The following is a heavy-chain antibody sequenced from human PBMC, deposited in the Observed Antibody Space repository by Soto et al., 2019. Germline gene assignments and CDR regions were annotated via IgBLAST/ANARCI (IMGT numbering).Heavy chain of an antibody. J-gene: IGHJ4*02. Sequence: GGSLRLSCAASGFTFSSYGMHWVRQAPGKGLEWVAVISYDGSNKYYADSVKGRFTISRDNSKNTLYLQMNSLRAEDTAVYYCAKVIGPYCSGGSCYSSLIFAYWGRGTLVTVSS. V-gene: IGHV3-30*18. CDR1: GFTFSSYG. CDR2: ISYDGSNK. CDR3: AKVIGPYCSGGSCYSSLIFAY. D-gene: IGHD2-15*01.